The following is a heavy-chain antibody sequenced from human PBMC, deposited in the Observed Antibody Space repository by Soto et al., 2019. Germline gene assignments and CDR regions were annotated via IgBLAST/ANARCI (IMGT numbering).Heavy chain of an antibody. V-gene: IGHV4-59*08. Sequence: SETLSLTCTVSGGSISSYYWSWIRQPPGKGLEWIGYIYYSGSTNYNPSLKSRVTISVDTSKNQFSLKLSSVTAADTAVYYCARGRAGTGAFDIWGQGTMVTVSS. CDR1: GGSISSYY. CDR3: ARGRAGTGAFDI. J-gene: IGHJ3*02. D-gene: IGHD6-13*01. CDR2: IYYSGST.